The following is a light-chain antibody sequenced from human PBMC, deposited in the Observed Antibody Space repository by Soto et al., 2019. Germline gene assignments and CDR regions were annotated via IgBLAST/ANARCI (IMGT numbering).Light chain of an antibody. Sequence: EFVLTQSPGTLSFSPGERATLSCRASQSVSNSYVAWYQQKSGQAPRLLIYDTSSRVTGIPDRFSGSGSGTDFTLTISRLEPEDFAVYYCQQYGSPPGTFGGGTKVDIK. CDR2: DTS. CDR3: QQYGSPPGT. CDR1: QSVSNSY. V-gene: IGKV3-20*01. J-gene: IGKJ4*01.